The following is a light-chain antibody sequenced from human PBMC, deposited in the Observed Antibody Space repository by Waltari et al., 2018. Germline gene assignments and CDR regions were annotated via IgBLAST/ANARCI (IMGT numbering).Light chain of an antibody. CDR3: LVWDMNNDHPWV. CDR1: SIGSKS. Sequence: SYVLTQPPSVSVAPGQTARITCEGNSIGSKSIHWYQQKPGQAPVLVVHDDSARPSGSPERFSGSNAENTATLTISRVESGDEADYFCLVWDMNNDHPWVFGGGTKLTVL. V-gene: IGLV3-21*02. CDR2: DDS. J-gene: IGLJ3*02.